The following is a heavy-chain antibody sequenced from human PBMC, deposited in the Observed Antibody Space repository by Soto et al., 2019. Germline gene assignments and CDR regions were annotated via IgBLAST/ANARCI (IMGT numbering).Heavy chain of an antibody. J-gene: IGHJ6*02. Sequence: SQTLSLTCAISGDSVSSNAAAWNSIRQSPSRGLEWLGRTYYRSKWYNDYEVFVKSRITINPDTTKNQFSLQLDSVTPEDTAVYYCARVSSGSNYRKADYYYYGIDVWGQGTTVTVSS. D-gene: IGHD1-26*01. CDR1: GDSVSSNAAA. CDR3: ARVSSGSNYRKADYYYYGIDV. CDR2: TYYRSKWYN. V-gene: IGHV6-1*01.